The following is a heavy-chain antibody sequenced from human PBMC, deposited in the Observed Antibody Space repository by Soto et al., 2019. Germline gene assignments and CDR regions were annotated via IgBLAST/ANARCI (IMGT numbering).Heavy chain of an antibody. CDR1: GFTFSNYY. CDR2: SSNSGTFS. V-gene: IGHV3-11*06. D-gene: IGHD1-1*01. J-gene: IGHJ4*02. CDR3: ARSGDNYNRLDY. Sequence: GGSLRLACEGSGFTFSNYYISWIRQAPGKGLEWISYSSNSGTFSRYADSVKGRFSISRDNTKNLLYLQMNSLRAEDTAVYYCARSGDNYNRLDYWGQGTPVTVSS.